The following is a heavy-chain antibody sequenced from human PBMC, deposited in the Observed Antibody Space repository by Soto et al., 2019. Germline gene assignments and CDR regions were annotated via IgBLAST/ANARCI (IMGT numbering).Heavy chain of an antibody. D-gene: IGHD4-4*01. J-gene: IGHJ6*02. CDR3: AREPPTLTTYYGMDV. V-gene: IGHV3-33*01. Sequence: LRLSCAASGFTFSSYGRHWVRQAPGKGLEWVAVLWYDASNTYYADSVQGRFTISRDNSKNTLYLQMYSLRAEDTAVYYCAREPPTLTTYYGMDVWARGTTATVYS. CDR1: GFTFSSYG. CDR2: LWYDASNT.